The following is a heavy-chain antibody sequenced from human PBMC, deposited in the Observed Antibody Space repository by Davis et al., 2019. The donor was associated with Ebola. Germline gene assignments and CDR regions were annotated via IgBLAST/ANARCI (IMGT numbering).Heavy chain of an antibody. CDR2: ISGMGGST. CDR1: VTTFSSYA. J-gene: IGHJ6*04. CDR3: EKSGLSFGVVKYHYGMDV. D-gene: IGHD3-3*01. V-gene: IGHV3-23*01. Sequence: GGSLRPACTDSVTTFSSYAMTWVRKAPGKGLEWVSAISGMGGSTYYADSVKDRFTISRDNPKQTLYLQMNSLRAEDTAVYYCEKSGLSFGVVKYHYGMDVWGKGTTVTVSS.